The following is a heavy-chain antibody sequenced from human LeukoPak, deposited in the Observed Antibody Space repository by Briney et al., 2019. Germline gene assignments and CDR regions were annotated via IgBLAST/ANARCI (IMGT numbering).Heavy chain of an antibody. CDR1: GGSISSYY. V-gene: IGHV4-59*01. CDR2: IYYSGST. D-gene: IGHD2-15*01. J-gene: IGHJ3*02. Sequence: PSETLSLTCTVSGGSISSYYWNWIRQPPGKGLEWIGYIYYSGSTNYNPSLKSRVTISVDTSKNQFSLKLSSVTAADTAVYYCARDVGYCSGGNCYSYDAFDIWGQGTMVTVSS. CDR3: ARDVGYCSGGNCYSYDAFDI.